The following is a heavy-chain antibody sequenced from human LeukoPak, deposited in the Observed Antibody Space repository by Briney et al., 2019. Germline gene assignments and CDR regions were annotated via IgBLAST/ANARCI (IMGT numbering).Heavy chain of an antibody. CDR1: GFTFSSFE. CDR3: ARDVGSGWFDY. Sequence: GGSLRLSCAASGFTFSSFEMNWVRQAPGKGLEWVSYMSNSGRTIYYTDSVKGRFTISRDNAKNPLYLQMNSLRAEDTAVYYCARDVGSGWFDYWGQGTLVTVSS. V-gene: IGHV3-48*03. J-gene: IGHJ4*02. D-gene: IGHD6-19*01. CDR2: MSNSGRTI.